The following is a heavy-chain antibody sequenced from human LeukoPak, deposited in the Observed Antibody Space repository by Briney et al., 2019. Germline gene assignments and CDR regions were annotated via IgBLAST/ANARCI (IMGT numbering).Heavy chain of an antibody. CDR3: ARGGASRYYYYYMDV. CDR1: DYSISSGYY. CDR2: IYHSGSA. J-gene: IGHJ6*03. D-gene: IGHD1-26*01. Sequence: SETLSLTCSVSDYSISSGYYWGWIRQPPGKGLEWIGSMEWIGSIYHSGSANYNPSLKSRVTISVDTSKNQFSLKLSSVTAADTAVYYCARGGASRYYYYYMDVWGKGTTVTVSS. V-gene: IGHV4-38-2*02.